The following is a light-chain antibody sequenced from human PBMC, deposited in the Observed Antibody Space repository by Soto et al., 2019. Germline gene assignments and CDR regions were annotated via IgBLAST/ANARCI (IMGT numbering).Light chain of an antibody. Sequence: EIVLMQSPGPLSLSPGARATLSCRASQSVSSSSLAWYQQKPGLAPRLLIYGASSRATGIPDRFSGSGSGTDFTLTISRLEPEDFAVYYCQQYGSSPRTFGQGTKVEIK. V-gene: IGKV3-20*01. CDR3: QQYGSSPRT. CDR1: QSVSSSS. CDR2: GAS. J-gene: IGKJ1*01.